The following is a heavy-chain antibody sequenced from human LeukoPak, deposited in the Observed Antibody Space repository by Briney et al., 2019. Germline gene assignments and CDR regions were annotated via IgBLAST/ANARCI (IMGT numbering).Heavy chain of an antibody. D-gene: IGHD6-6*01. V-gene: IGHV3-53*01. CDR1: VFTVSSNY. CDR3: ARHKAARYFDY. CDR2: IYSGGST. J-gene: IGHJ4*02. Sequence: PGGSLRLSXAASVFTVSSNYMSWVRQAPGKGLEWGSVIYSGGSTYYADSVKGRFTISRDNSKNTLYLQMNSLSAEETAVYYCARHKAARYFDYWGQGTLVTVSS.